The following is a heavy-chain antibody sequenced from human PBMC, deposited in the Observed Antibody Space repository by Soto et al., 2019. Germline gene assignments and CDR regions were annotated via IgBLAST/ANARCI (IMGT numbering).Heavy chain of an antibody. CDR3: ARDYPEAVAGTPWVLKPFQH. J-gene: IGHJ1*01. CDR2: ISYDGSNK. V-gene: IGHV3-30-3*01. CDR1: GFTFSSYA. Sequence: GGSLRLSCAASGFTFSSYAMHWVRQAPGKGLEWVAVISYDGSNKYYADSVKGRFTISRDNSKNTLYLQMNSLRAEDTAVYYCARDYPEAVAGTPWVLKPFQHWGQGTLVTVSS. D-gene: IGHD6-19*01.